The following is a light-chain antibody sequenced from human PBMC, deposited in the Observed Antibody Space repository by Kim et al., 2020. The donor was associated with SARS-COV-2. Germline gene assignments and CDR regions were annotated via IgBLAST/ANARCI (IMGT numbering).Light chain of an antibody. CDR2: GAS. Sequence: ASVGDRLPITCRASQVINNYLAWYQQKPGKAPTVLIYGASTLHSGVPSRFSGSGSGTDFTLTISSLQPEDVGTYYCQKYDSAPWTFGHGTKVDIK. CDR3: QKYDSAPWT. CDR1: QVINNY. J-gene: IGKJ1*01. V-gene: IGKV1-27*01.